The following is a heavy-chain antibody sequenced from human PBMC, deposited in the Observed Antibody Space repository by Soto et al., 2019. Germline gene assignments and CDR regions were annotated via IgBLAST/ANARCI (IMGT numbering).Heavy chain of an antibody. Sequence: ASVKVSCKASGYTFTSYGISWVRQAPGQGLEWMGWISAYNGNTNYAQKLQGRVTMTRDTSTSTAYMELRSLRSDDTAVYYGARDLLRQRSGWYFYFGMDVWGQGTTVTVSS. V-gene: IGHV1-18*04. D-gene: IGHD6-19*01. CDR3: ARDLLRQRSGWYFYFGMDV. J-gene: IGHJ6*02. CDR1: GYTFTSYG. CDR2: ISAYNGNT.